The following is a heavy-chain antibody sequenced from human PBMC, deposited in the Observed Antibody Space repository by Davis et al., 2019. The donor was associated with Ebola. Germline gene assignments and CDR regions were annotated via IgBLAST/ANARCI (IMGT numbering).Heavy chain of an antibody. CDR2: ISYSGST. J-gene: IGHJ4*02. CDR3: ARGAYSSGWFPLDY. Sequence: SETLSLTCTVSGGSISSSSYYWGWIRQPPGKGLEWIGYISYSGSTNYNPSLKSRVTISVDTSKNQFSLKLSSVTAADTAVYYCARGAYSSGWFPLDYWGQGTLVTVSS. D-gene: IGHD6-19*01. CDR1: GGSISSSSYY. V-gene: IGHV4-61*05.